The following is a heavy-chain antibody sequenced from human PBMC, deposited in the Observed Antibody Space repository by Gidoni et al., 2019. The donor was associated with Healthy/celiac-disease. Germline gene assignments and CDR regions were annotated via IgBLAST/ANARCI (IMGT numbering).Heavy chain of an antibody. CDR2: INAGNGNT. CDR1: GYTFTSYA. Sequence: QVQLVQSGAEVKKPGASVKVSCKASGYTFTSYAMHWVRQAPGQRLEWMGWINAGNGNTKYPQKFQGRVTITRDTSASTAYMELSSLRSEDTAVYYCASALGYCSGGSCYPPSYWGQGTLVTVSS. CDR3: ASALGYCSGGSCYPPSY. J-gene: IGHJ4*02. V-gene: IGHV1-3*01. D-gene: IGHD2-15*01.